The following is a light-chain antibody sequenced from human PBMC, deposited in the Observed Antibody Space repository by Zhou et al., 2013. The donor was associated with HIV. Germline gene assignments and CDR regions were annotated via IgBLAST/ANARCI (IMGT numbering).Light chain of an antibody. CDR2: DAS. J-gene: IGKJ2*01. CDR1: QDISNY. CDR3: QQYDNLPSYT. V-gene: IGKV1-33*01. Sequence: DIQMTQSPSSLSASVGDRVTITCQASQDISNYLNWYQQKPGKAPKLLIYDASNLETGVPSRFSGSGSGTDFTFTISSLQPEDIATYYCQQYDNLPSYTFGPGD.